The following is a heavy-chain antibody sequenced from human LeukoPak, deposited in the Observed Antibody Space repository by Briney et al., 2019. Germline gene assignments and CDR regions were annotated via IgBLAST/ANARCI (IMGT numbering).Heavy chain of an antibody. CDR2: ISGSGGST. Sequence: PGGSLRLSCAASGFTFSSYGMSWVRQAPGKGLEWVSGISGSGGSTYYADSVKGRFTISRDNSKNTLYLQMNSLRAEDTAVYYCAKAVSCSSTSCYRSYGMDVWGQRTTVTVSS. CDR1: GFTFSSYG. CDR3: AKAVSCSSTSCYRSYGMDV. J-gene: IGHJ6*02. D-gene: IGHD2-2*02. V-gene: IGHV3-23*01.